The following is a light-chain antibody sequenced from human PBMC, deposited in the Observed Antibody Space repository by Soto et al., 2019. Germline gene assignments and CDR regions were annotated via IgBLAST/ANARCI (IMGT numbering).Light chain of an antibody. CDR3: QSYDSSLGGPVV. CDR2: GNS. CDR1: SSNIGAGYD. V-gene: IGLV1-40*01. Sequence: QSVLTQPPSVSGAPGQRVTISCTGSSSNIGAGYDVHWYQQLPGTAPKLLIYGNSNRPSGVPDRFSGSKSGTSASLAITGLQAEDEADYYGQSYDSSLGGPVVFGGGTKLTVL. J-gene: IGLJ2*01.